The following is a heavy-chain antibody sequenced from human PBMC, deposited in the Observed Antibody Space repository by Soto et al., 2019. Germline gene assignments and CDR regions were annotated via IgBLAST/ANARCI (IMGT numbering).Heavy chain of an antibody. V-gene: IGHV4-34*01. CDR1: GGSFSVHS. J-gene: IGHJ5*01. CDR3: STRAYDTNGYYRFDP. D-gene: IGHD3-22*01. CDR2: INHSGSV. Sequence: SETLSLTCAVYGGSFSVHSWTWIRHSPGNGLEWIVVINHSGSVNYTPSLKSRVTISLDTSKNQFSLTLSAVTAADTAMYYCSTRAYDTNGYYRFDPWGQGTLVTVSS.